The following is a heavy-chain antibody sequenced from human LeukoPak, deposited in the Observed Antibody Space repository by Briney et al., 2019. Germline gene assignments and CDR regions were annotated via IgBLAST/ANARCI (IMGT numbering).Heavy chain of an antibody. J-gene: IGHJ6*03. Sequence: SSDTLSLTCAVYGGSFSGYYWSWIRQPPGKGLEWIGEINHSGSTNYNPSLKSRVTISVDTSKNQFSLKLSSVTAADTAVYYCARGFVVVPAAIEDYYYMDVWGKGTTVTVSS. CDR2: INHSGST. D-gene: IGHD2-2*01. CDR3: ARGFVVVPAAIEDYYYMDV. V-gene: IGHV4-34*01. CDR1: GGSFSGYY.